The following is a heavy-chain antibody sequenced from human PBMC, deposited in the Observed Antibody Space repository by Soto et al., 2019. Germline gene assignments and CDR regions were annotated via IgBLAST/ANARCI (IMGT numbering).Heavy chain of an antibody. D-gene: IGHD6-13*01. V-gene: IGHV1-18*04. J-gene: IGHJ1*01. CDR3: ARMSSSWSSEYFKH. CDR2: ISAYNGNT. Sequence: ASVKVSCKASGYTFTSYGISWVRQAPGQGLEWMGWISAYNGNTNYAQKLQGRVTMTTDTSTSTAYMELRSLRSDDTAVYYCARMSSSWSSEYFKHWGQGTLVTVSS. CDR1: GYTFTSYG.